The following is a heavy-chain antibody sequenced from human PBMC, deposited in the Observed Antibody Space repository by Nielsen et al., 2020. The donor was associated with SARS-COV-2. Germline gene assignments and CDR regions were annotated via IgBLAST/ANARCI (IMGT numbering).Heavy chain of an antibody. J-gene: IGHJ5*02. CDR3: ANDYYDSSGYYYPWFDP. CDR2: ISSSSSYI. D-gene: IGHD3-22*01. Sequence: GSLRLSCAASGFTFSSYSMNWVRQAPGKGLEWVSSISSSSSYIYYADSVKGRFTISRDNAKNSLYLQMNSLRAEDTAVYYCANDYYDSSGYYYPWFDPWGQGTLVTVSS. CDR1: GFTFSSYS. V-gene: IGHV3-21*01.